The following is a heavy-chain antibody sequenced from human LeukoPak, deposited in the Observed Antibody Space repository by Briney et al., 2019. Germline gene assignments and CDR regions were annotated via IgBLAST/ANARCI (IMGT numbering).Heavy chain of an antibody. Sequence: PGGSLRLSCAASGFTFSSYAMHWVRQAPGKGLEWVAVISYDGSNKYYADSVKGRFTISRDNSKNTLYLQMNSLRAEDTAVYYCARDFRGDYGDYAFDYWGQGTLVTVSS. J-gene: IGHJ4*02. D-gene: IGHD4-17*01. V-gene: IGHV3-30*04. CDR1: GFTFSSYA. CDR3: ARDFRGDYGDYAFDY. CDR2: ISYDGSNK.